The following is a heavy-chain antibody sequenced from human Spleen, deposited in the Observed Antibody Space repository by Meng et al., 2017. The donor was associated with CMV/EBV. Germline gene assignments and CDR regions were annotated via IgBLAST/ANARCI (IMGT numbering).Heavy chain of an antibody. CDR3: ARGDYDFRYAFDI. CDR1: GFTFSHYA. J-gene: IGHJ3*02. Sequence: GGSLRLSCAASGFTFSHYAMHWVRQAPGKGLEWVAVISYDGSNEYYADSVKGRFTISRDNSKNTLYLQMNSLRAEDTAVYYCARGDYDFRYAFDIWGQGTMVTVSS. V-gene: IGHV3-30-3*01. D-gene: IGHD3-3*01. CDR2: ISYDGSNE.